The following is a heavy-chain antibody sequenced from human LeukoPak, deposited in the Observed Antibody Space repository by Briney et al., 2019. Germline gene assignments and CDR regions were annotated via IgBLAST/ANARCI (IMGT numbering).Heavy chain of an antibody. V-gene: IGHV3-64D*06. CDR2: ISSNGGNT. CDR1: GFPFSNYA. J-gene: IGHJ4*02. D-gene: IGHD6-13*01. Sequence: PGESLRLSCSASGFPFSNYAMHWVRQAPGKGLQFVSVISSNGGNTYYADSVKGRFTISRDNSKNTLYLQMSSLRPDDTAVYYCVKPSYNNNWYGGYFFDYWGQGTLVTVSP. CDR3: VKPSYNNNWYGGYFFDY.